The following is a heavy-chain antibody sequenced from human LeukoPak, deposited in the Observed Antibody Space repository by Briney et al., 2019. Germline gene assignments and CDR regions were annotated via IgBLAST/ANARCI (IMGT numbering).Heavy chain of an antibody. J-gene: IGHJ4*02. Sequence: ASVKVSCKASGYTFTSYGISWVRQAPGQGLEWMGWISAYNGNTNYAQKLQGRVTMTTDTSTSTAYMELRSLRSDDTAVYYCFITMVRGVIITRDYWVQGTLVTVSS. CDR1: GYTFTSYG. V-gene: IGHV1-18*01. D-gene: IGHD3-10*01. CDR3: FITMVRGVIITRDY. CDR2: ISAYNGNT.